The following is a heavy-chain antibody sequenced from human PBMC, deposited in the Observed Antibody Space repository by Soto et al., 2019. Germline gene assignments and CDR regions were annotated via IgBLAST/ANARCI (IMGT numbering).Heavy chain of an antibody. CDR2: IYYSGST. CDR1: GGSISSGGYY. D-gene: IGHD2-8*02. CDR3: ARVRLDYWVNYYHYYMDV. Sequence: PSETLSLTCTVSGGSISSGGYYWSWIRQHPGKGLEWIGYIYYSGSTYYNPSLKSRVTISVDTSKNQFSLKLSSVTAADTAVYYCARVRLDYWVNYYHYYMDVSGKRTTVIVSS. J-gene: IGHJ6*03. V-gene: IGHV4-31*03.